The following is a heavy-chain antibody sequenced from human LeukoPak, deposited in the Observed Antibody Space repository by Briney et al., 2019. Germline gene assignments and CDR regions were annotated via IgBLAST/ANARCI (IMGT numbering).Heavy chain of an antibody. Sequence: PGGSLRLSCAGSGFTFSSYAMNWVRQAPGKGLEWVSGISGFGAVTHYADSVKGRFTISRDNSNNTVYLQMNSLRAEDTAMYFCAKGHSKGASVGSDGLLWDVWGQGTLVIVSS. J-gene: IGHJ4*02. V-gene: IGHV3-23*01. CDR3: AKGHSKGASVGSDGLLWDV. CDR1: GFTFSSYA. D-gene: IGHD2/OR15-2a*01. CDR2: ISGFGAVT.